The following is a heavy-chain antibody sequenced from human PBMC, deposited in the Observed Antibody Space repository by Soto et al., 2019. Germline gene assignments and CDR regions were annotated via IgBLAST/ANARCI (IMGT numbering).Heavy chain of an antibody. CDR1: GYTFTSYD. V-gene: IGHV1-8*01. D-gene: IGHD3-22*01. J-gene: IGHJ3*02. Sequence: ASVKVSCKASGYTFTSYDINWVRQATGQGLEWMGWMNPNSGNTGYAQKFQGRVTMTRNTSISTAYMELSSLRCEDTAVYYCARGVSYDSRGYYDAFDIWGQGTMVTVSS. CDR2: MNPNSGNT. CDR3: ARGVSYDSRGYYDAFDI.